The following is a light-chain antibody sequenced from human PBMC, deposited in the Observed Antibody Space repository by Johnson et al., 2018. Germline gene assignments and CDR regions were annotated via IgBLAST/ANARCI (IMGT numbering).Light chain of an antibody. CDR1: SSNIGNNY. J-gene: IGLJ1*01. CDR2: ENN. V-gene: IGLV1-51*02. Sequence: QSVLTQPPSVSAAPGQKVTISCSGSSSNIGNNYVSWYKQLPGTAPKLLIYENNKRPSGIPDRFSGSKSGTSATLGITGIQTGDEADYYCGTWDSSLSAGNVFGTGTKVTVL. CDR3: GTWDSSLSAGNV.